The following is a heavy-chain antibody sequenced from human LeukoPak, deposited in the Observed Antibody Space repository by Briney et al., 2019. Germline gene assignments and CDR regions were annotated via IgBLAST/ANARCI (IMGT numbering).Heavy chain of an antibody. D-gene: IGHD3-22*01. Sequence: GGSLRLSCTASGFTFGDYAMSWFRQAPGKGLEWVGFIRSNTYGGTTEYAASVKGRFTISRDDSKSIAYLQMNSLKTEDTAVYYCTRAMITRGAFDIWGQGTMVTVSS. CDR1: GFTFGDYA. CDR2: IRSNTYGGTT. V-gene: IGHV3-49*03. J-gene: IGHJ3*02. CDR3: TRAMITRGAFDI.